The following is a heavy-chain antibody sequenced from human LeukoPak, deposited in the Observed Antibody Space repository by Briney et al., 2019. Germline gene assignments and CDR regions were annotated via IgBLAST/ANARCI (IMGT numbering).Heavy chain of an antibody. J-gene: IGHJ4*02. CDR1: GFTFSSYT. V-gene: IGHV3-23*01. Sequence: PGGSLRLSCAASGFTFSSYTMTWVRQAPGKGLEWISCIIGSGSSTYYADSVKGRFTISRDTSKNTLFLQMHSLRAEDTAVYYCAAFPSSSRFDYWGQGTLVTVSS. CDR3: AAFPSSSRFDY. CDR2: IIGSGSST. D-gene: IGHD2-2*01.